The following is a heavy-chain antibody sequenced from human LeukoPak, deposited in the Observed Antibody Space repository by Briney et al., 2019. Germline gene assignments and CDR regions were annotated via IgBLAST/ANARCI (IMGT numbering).Heavy chain of an antibody. CDR2: IWYDGSNK. V-gene: IGHV3-33*01. CDR1: GFTFSSHG. D-gene: IGHD5-18*01. Sequence: GRSLRLSCAASGFTFSSHGMHWVRQAPGKGLEWVAVIWYDGSNKYYADSVKGRFTISRDNSKNTLYLRMNSLRAEDTAVYYCARTSNYGYVDYWGQGTLVTVSS. CDR3: ARTSNYGYVDY. J-gene: IGHJ4*02.